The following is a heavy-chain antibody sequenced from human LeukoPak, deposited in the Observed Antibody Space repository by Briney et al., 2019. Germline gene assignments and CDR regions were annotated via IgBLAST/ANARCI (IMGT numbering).Heavy chain of an antibody. CDR2: ISWNSGSI. J-gene: IGHJ4*02. CDR3: AKDTNLGGFDY. D-gene: IGHD3-16*01. Sequence: PGGSLRLSCAASGFTFDDYAMHWVRQAPGKGLEWVSGISWNSGSIGYADSVKGRFTISRDNAKNSLYLQMNSLRAEDMALYYCAKDTNLGGFDYWGQGTLVTVSS. CDR1: GFTFDDYA. V-gene: IGHV3-9*03.